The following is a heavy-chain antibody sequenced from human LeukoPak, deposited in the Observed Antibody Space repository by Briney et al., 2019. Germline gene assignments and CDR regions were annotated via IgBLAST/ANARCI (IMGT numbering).Heavy chain of an antibody. Sequence: GGSLRLSCAASGFTFSSYGMHWVRQAPGKGLEWVAVITYDGGNEYYTDSVKGRFTISRDNSKNTLYLQMNSLRAEDTAVYYCAKAGSSWYLGDYFDYWGQGTLVTVSS. J-gene: IGHJ4*02. V-gene: IGHV3-30*18. CDR1: GFTFSSYG. CDR3: AKAGSSWYLGDYFDY. D-gene: IGHD6-13*01. CDR2: ITYDGGNE.